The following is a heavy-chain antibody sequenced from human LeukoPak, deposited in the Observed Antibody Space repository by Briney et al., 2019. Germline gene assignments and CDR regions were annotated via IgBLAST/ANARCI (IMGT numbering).Heavy chain of an antibody. J-gene: IGHJ4*02. CDR2: MNPNSGNT. CDR3: AVNYYDSSGYYYVLFDY. D-gene: IGHD3-22*01. V-gene: IGHV1-8*03. CDR1: GYTFTSYD. Sequence: GASVKDSCKASGYTFTSYDINWVRQATGQGLESMGWMNPNSGNTGYAQKFQGRVTITRNTSISTAYMELSSLRSEDTAVYYCAVNYYDSSGYYYVLFDYWGQGTLVTVSS.